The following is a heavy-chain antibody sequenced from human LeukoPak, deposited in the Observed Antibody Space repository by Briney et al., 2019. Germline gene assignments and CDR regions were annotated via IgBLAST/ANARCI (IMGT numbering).Heavy chain of an antibody. V-gene: IGHV3-9*01. CDR1: GFTFDDYA. J-gene: IGHJ4*02. CDR3: AKSFRSSRWSAPDDY. Sequence: PGRSLRVYCAASGFTFDDYAMHWVRQAPGKGLEWVSGISWNSGSIGYADSVKGRFTISGENAKNSLYLQMNSLRAEDTALYYCAKSFRSSRWSAPDDYWGQGTLVTVSS. CDR2: ISWNSGSI. D-gene: IGHD6-13*01.